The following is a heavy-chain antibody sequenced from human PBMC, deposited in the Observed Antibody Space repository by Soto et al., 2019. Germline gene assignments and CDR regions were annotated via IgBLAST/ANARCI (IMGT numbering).Heavy chain of an antibody. J-gene: IGHJ6*02. CDR1: GGSISSYY. D-gene: IGHD2-2*01. Sequence: PSETLSLTCTVSGGSISSYYWSWIRQPPGKGLEWIGYIYYSGSTNYNPSLKSRVTISVDTSKNQFSLKLSSVTAADTAVYYCARDIVVVPAASGGYYYYSMDVWGQGTTVTVSS. CDR2: IYYSGST. V-gene: IGHV4-59*01. CDR3: ARDIVVVPAASGGYYYYSMDV.